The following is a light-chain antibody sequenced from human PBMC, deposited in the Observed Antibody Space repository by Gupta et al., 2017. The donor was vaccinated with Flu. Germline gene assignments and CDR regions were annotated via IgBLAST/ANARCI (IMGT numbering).Light chain of an antibody. Sequence: ASLSLSPGESATLACRARQNVHTYLHWYQQKPGQAPRLLISDAVNRATGIPARFSGSGSGTDFTLTISSLEPEDFAIYYCQQRYIWPPLTFGGGTKVEIK. CDR3: QQRYIWPPLT. J-gene: IGKJ4*01. CDR1: QNVHTY. V-gene: IGKV3-11*01. CDR2: DAV.